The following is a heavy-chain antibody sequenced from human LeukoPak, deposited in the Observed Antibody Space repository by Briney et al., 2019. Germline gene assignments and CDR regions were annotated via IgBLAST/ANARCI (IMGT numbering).Heavy chain of an antibody. Sequence: GGSLRLSCAASGFTFRSYAMTWVRQAPGKGLEWVSAISASAGSTYYADSVKGRFTISRDNSKNTLYLQMNSLRAEDTAVYYCAKTGVVGARRFAFDIWGQGTMVTVSS. V-gene: IGHV3-23*01. CDR2: ISASAGST. J-gene: IGHJ3*02. CDR1: GFTFRSYA. D-gene: IGHD1-26*01. CDR3: AKTGVVGARRFAFDI.